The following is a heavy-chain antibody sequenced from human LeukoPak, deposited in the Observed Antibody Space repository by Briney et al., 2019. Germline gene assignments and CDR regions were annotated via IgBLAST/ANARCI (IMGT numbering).Heavy chain of an antibody. D-gene: IGHD3-9*01. Sequence: VASVKVSCKASGYTFTSYAMHWVRQAPGQRLEWMGWINAGNGNTKYSQKFQGRVTITRDTSASTAYMELSSLRSEDTAVYYCARGERGYDILTGYAPDPWGQGTLVTVSS. J-gene: IGHJ5*02. V-gene: IGHV1-3*01. CDR2: INAGNGNT. CDR3: ARGERGYDILTGYAPDP. CDR1: GYTFTSYA.